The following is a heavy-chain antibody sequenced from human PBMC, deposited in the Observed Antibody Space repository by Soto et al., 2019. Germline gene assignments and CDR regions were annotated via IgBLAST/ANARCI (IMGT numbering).Heavy chain of an antibody. CDR1: GGTLHSYA. CDR2: IIPIFGTA. Sequence: GAPVKVSCKGSGGTLHSYAINWVRQAPGQGLEWMGGIIPIFGTANYAQKFQGRVTITADESTSTAYMELSSLRSEDTVVYYCAREEDYVIEWGQGTLVTVSS. CDR3: AREEDYVIE. V-gene: IGHV1-69*01. J-gene: IGHJ4*02. D-gene: IGHD2-21*01.